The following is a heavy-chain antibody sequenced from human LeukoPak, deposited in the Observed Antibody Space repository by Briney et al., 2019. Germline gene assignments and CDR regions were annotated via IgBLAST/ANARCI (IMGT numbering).Heavy chain of an antibody. J-gene: IGHJ4*02. CDR1: GYTFTSYG. D-gene: IGHD4-17*01. CDR3: ARASTVTTMGGFDY. V-gene: IGHV1-69*04. Sequence: GASVKVSCKASGYTFTSYGISWVRQAPGQGLECMGRIVPVLRTAHYAQRFQGRVTITADKSSNTTYMELRDLRFDDSAVYYCARASTVTTMGGFDYWGQGTLVTVSS. CDR2: IVPVLRTA.